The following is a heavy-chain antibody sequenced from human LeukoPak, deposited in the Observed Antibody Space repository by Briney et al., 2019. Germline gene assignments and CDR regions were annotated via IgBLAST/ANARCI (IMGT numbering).Heavy chain of an antibody. J-gene: IGHJ3*02. V-gene: IGHV7-4-1*02. D-gene: IGHD3-3*02. Sequence: ASVKVSCKASGYSFTSQDMHWVRQAPGQRLEWMGWINTYTGNPTYAQGFRGRFVFSLDTSVSTAYLQIISLKAEDTAVYYCAGSFIALSAFDIWGQGTMVIVSS. CDR1: GYSFTSQD. CDR2: INTYTGNP. CDR3: AGSFIALSAFDI.